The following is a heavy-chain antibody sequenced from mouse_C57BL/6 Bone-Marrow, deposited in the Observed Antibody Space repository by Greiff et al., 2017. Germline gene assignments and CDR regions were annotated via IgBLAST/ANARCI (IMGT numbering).Heavy chain of an antibody. CDR2: IDPENGDT. J-gene: IGHJ2*01. CDR1: GFNIKDDY. CDR3: TPTGYYFDY. Sequence: EVQLQQSGAELVRPGASVKLSCTASGFNIKDDYMHWVKQRPEQGLEWIGWIDPENGDTEYASKFQGKATIPADTSSNTAYLQLSSLTSEDTAVYYCTPTGYYFDYWGQGTTLTVPS. D-gene: IGHD4-1*02. V-gene: IGHV14-4*01.